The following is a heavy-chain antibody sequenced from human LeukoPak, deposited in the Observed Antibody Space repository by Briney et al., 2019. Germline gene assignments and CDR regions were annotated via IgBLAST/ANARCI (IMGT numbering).Heavy chain of an antibody. J-gene: IGHJ4*02. CDR1: GGSISSYY. CDR3: ARDLEGQLASPFDY. D-gene: IGHD6-6*01. CDR2: IYTSGST. Sequence: PSETLSLTCTVSGGSISSYYWSWIRQPAGKGLEWIGRIYTSGSTNYNPSLKSRVTMSVDTSKNQFSLKLSSVTAADTAVYYCARDLEGQLASPFDYWGQGTLVTVSS. V-gene: IGHV4-4*07.